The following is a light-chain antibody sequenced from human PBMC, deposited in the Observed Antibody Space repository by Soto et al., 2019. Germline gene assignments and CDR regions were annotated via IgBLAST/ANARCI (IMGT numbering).Light chain of an antibody. Sequence: VLPQTPLSSPVTLGQPASISCRSSENLVHSNGVTYFSWLQQRPGQPPRLLIYQVSDRFSCVPGGFRGSGAGTDFTPKTITVEPEDFGIDYCIQATYFPRTFGQ. V-gene: IGKV2-24*01. CDR2: QVS. CDR3: IQATYFPRT. CDR1: ENLVHSNGVTY. J-gene: IGKJ5*01.